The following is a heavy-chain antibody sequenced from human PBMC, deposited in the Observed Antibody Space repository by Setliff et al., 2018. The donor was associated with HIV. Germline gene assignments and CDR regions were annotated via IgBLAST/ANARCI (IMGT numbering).Heavy chain of an antibody. J-gene: IGHJ3*02. CDR3: ARVPYRSAWFSGGHDAFDI. CDR1: GYSFARYG. D-gene: IGHD6-19*01. V-gene: IGHV1-18*01. Sequence: ASVKVSCKASGYSFARYGLSWVRQAPGQGLEWMGWISGFIGNTKYAQSFQDRVAMTTETATSTAYMEMRSLRSDDTAVYFCARVPYRSAWFSGGHDAFDIWGQGTMVTVS. CDR2: ISGFIGNT.